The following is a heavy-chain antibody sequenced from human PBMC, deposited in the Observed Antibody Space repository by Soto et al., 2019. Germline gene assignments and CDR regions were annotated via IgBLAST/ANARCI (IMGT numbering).Heavy chain of an antibody. CDR1: GFIFKNAW. Sequence: EVQVVESGGGLVKPGGSLRLSCTTSGFIFKNAWMTWVRRAPGRGLEWIGRIKTKTDGETTDYASPMKGRFTISRDVSRSTVFLQMTSLKAEDTAIYYCTATKGAYSAYVSCDFRGQGVLVTVSS. CDR2: IKTKTDGETT. CDR3: TATKGAYSAYVSCDF. V-gene: IGHV3-15*01. J-gene: IGHJ4*02. D-gene: IGHD5-12*01.